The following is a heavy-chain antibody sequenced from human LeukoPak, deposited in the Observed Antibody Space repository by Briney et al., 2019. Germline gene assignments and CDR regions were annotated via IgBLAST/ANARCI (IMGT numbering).Heavy chain of an antibody. V-gene: IGHV3-23*01. CDR3: AKAKVAGAPLYYYYMDV. Sequence: PGGSLRLSCAASGFTFSSYAMSWVRQAPGKGLEWVSAISGSGGSTYYADSVKGRFTISRDDSKNTLYLQMNSLRAEDTALYYCAKAKVAGAPLYYYYMDVWGKGTTVTVSS. J-gene: IGHJ6*03. CDR1: GFTFSSYA. CDR2: ISGSGGST. D-gene: IGHD7-27*01.